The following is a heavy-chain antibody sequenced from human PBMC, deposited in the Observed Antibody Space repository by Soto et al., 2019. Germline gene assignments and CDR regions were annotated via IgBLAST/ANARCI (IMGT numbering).Heavy chain of an antibody. CDR3: ARGGAITVLERYWYFDL. CDR2: ISAYNGNT. Sequence: ASVKVSCKASGYTFTSYGISWVRQAPGQGLEWMGWISAYNGNTNYAQKLQGRVTMTTDTSTSTAYMELRSLRSEDTAVYYCARGGAITVLERYWYFDLWGRGTLVTVSS. D-gene: IGHD4-17*01. CDR1: GYTFTSYG. V-gene: IGHV1-18*01. J-gene: IGHJ2*01.